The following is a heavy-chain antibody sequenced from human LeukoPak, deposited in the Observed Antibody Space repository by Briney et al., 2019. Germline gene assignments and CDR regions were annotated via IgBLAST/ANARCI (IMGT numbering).Heavy chain of an antibody. J-gene: IGHJ4*02. Sequence: GASVKVSCKASGYTSTGQFIHWLRQAPGEGLEWMGWIDPPSGVPHYAQKFQDTVTLTRDTSTGTAYMELHRLRAYATAVYYCARSGSSTGFYLDFWGQGTLISVSS. CDR3: ARSGSSTGFYLDF. V-gene: IGHV1-2*02. CDR1: GYTSTGQF. CDR2: IDPPSGVP. D-gene: IGHD6-19*01.